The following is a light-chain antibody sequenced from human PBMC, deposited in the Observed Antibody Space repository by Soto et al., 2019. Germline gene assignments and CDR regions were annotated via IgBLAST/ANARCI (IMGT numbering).Light chain of an antibody. V-gene: IGKV1-39*01. CDR2: AAS. CDR1: QSIISY. CDR3: QQTYSGPRT. J-gene: IGKJ2*02. Sequence: DIQMTQSPSSLSASVGDRVTITCRSSQSIISYLNWYQQKAGKAPQLLIYAASSLQIGVPARVSGGGSGTDFTLTISSLQPEDSAIYYCQQTYSGPRTFGQGTKLEIK.